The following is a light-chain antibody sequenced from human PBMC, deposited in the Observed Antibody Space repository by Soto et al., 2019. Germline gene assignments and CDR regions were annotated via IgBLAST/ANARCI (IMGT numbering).Light chain of an antibody. Sequence: DIVLTQSPGTLSLSPGERATLSCRASQSVRSRYVAWYQQKAGQAPRLLIYDASRRATGIPDRFSGSGSGTDFTLTISRLEPEDVAVYYCQQYGSSVTFGGGTKVEIK. CDR3: QQYGSSVT. CDR1: QSVRSRY. V-gene: IGKV3-20*01. J-gene: IGKJ4*01. CDR2: DAS.